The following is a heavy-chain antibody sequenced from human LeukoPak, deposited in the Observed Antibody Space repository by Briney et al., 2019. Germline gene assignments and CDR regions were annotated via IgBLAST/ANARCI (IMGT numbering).Heavy chain of an antibody. Sequence: GGSLRLSCAASGFTFSNYWMSWVRQAPGKGLEWVANIKQDGSEKYYVDSVKGRFTISRDNAKNSLYLQMNSQRAEDTAVYYCAREGSNWNYYYYLDVWGKGTTVTISS. D-gene: IGHD1-20*01. CDR2: IKQDGSEK. CDR1: GFTFSNYW. CDR3: AREGSNWNYYYYLDV. V-gene: IGHV3-7*01. J-gene: IGHJ6*03.